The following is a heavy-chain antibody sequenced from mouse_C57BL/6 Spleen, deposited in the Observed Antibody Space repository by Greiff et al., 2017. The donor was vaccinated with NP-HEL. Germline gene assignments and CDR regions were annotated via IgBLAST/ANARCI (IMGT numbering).Heavy chain of an antibody. Sequence: EVQRVESGGGLVKPGGSLKLSCAASGFTFSDYGMHWVRQAPEKGLEWVAYISGGSSTIYYADTVKGRFTISRDNAKNTLFLQMTSLRSGDTAMYYCASQYGSFFDYWGQGTTLTVSS. V-gene: IGHV5-17*01. D-gene: IGHD2-2*01. J-gene: IGHJ2*01. CDR3: ASQYGSFFDY. CDR2: ISGGSSTI. CDR1: GFTFSDYG.